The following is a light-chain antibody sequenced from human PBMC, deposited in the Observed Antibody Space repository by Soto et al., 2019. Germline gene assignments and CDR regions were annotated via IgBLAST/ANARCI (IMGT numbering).Light chain of an antibody. Sequence: EIVMTQSPATLSMSPGERATLSCRASQSVSSNLAWFQQKPGQAPRLLIYGASTRATGIPARLSGSGSGTEFTLTISSLQSEDFAVYYCQQYSNWPRTFGQGTKVEIK. CDR2: GAS. J-gene: IGKJ1*01. CDR1: QSVSSN. CDR3: QQYSNWPRT. V-gene: IGKV3-15*01.